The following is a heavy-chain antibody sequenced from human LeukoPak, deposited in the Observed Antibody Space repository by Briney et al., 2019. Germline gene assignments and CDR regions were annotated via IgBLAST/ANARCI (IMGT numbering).Heavy chain of an antibody. CDR3: ARDPVYYGSGSYSRFDP. CDR1: GFTFSSYA. CDR2: ISYDGSNK. J-gene: IGHJ5*02. Sequence: GGSLRLSCAASGFTFSSYAMHWVRQAPGKGLEWVAVISYDGSNKYYADSVKGRFTISRDNSKNTLYLQMNSLRAEDTAVSYCARDPVYYGSGSYSRFDPWGQGTLVTVSS. D-gene: IGHD3-10*01. V-gene: IGHV3-30*04.